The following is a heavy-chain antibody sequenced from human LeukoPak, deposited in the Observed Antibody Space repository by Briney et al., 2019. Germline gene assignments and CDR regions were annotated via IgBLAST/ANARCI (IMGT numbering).Heavy chain of an antibody. D-gene: IGHD3-22*01. J-gene: IGHJ6*02. CDR2: IIPILGIA. Sequence: SVKVSCKASGGTFSSYAISWVRQAPGQGLEWMGRIIPILGIANYAQKFQGRVTITADKSTSTAYMELSSLRSEDTAVYYCAREGNYYDSSGYYPGYYGMDVWGQGTTVTVSS. CDR3: AREGNYYDSSGYYPGYYGMDV. CDR1: GGTFSSYA. V-gene: IGHV1-69*04.